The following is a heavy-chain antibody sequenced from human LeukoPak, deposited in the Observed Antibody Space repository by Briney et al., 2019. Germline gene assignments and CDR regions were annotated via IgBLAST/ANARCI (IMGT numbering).Heavy chain of an antibody. CDR2: ISYDGSNK. CDR3: ARTPSMYYGSGSYPFDY. J-gene: IGHJ4*02. CDR1: GFTFSSYA. D-gene: IGHD3-10*01. Sequence: GGSLRLSCAASGFTFSSYAMSWVRQAPGKGLEWVADISYDGSNKYYADSVKGRFTISRDNSKNTLYLQMNSLRAEDTAVYYCARTPSMYYGSGSYPFDYGGRGTLLTVSS. V-gene: IGHV3-30-3*01.